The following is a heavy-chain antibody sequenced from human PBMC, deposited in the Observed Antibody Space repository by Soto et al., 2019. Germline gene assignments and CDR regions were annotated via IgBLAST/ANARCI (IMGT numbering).Heavy chain of an antibody. CDR3: AKGSPAYYYDSSGYYYDY. V-gene: IGHV3-23*01. J-gene: IGHJ4*02. CDR1: GFTFSSYA. CDR2: ISGSGGST. Sequence: GGSLRLSCAASGFTFSSYAMSWVRQAPGKGLEWVSAISGSGGSTYYADSVKGRFTISRDNSKNTLYLQMNSLRAEDTAVYYCAKGSPAYYYDSSGYYYDYWGQGTLVTVSS. D-gene: IGHD3-22*01.